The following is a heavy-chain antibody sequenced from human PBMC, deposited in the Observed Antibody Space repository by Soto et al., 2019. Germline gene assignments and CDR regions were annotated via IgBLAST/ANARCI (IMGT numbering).Heavy chain of an antibody. D-gene: IGHD3-3*01. Sequence: EVQLVESGGGLVQPGGSLRLSCAASGFTVSSNYMSWVRQAPGKGLEWVSVIYSGGSTYYADSVKGRFTISRDNSKNTLYLQMNSRRAEDTAVYYCARDRSTIYAFDIWGQGTMVTVSS. V-gene: IGHV3-66*01. J-gene: IGHJ3*02. CDR2: IYSGGST. CDR1: GFTVSSNY. CDR3: ARDRSTIYAFDI.